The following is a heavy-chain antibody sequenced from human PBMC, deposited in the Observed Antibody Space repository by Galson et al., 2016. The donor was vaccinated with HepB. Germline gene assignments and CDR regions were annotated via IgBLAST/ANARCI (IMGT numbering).Heavy chain of an antibody. J-gene: IGHJ6*02. CDR2: IGTAGDT. CDR1: GFTFSSYD. V-gene: IGHV3-13*01. Sequence: SLRLSCAASGFTFSSYDMHWVRQATGKGLEWVSAIGTAGDTYYPGSVKGRFTISRENAKNSLYLQMNTLRAEDTAVYHCARGGLGYCSGGSCSLGDYGMDVWGQGTTVTVSS. D-gene: IGHD2-15*01. CDR3: ARGGLGYCSGGSCSLGDYGMDV.